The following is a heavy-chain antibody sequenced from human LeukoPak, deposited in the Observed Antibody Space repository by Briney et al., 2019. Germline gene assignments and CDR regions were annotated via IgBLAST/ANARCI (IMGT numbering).Heavy chain of an antibody. Sequence: GSLRLSCAASGFNFSNYDMNWVRQAPGEGLQWIPYISSSGGSIYYADSVKGRFTISRDNSKNTLYLQMNSLRAEDTAVYYCATQRALWSEIDYWGQGALVTVSS. CDR2: ISSSGGSI. V-gene: IGHV3-23*01. D-gene: IGHD3-10*01. CDR3: ATQRALWSEIDY. CDR1: GFNFSNYD. J-gene: IGHJ4*02.